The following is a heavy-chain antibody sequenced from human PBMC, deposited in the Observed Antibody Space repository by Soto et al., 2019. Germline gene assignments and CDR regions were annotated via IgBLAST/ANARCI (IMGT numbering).Heavy chain of an antibody. CDR1: GYNFISYG. J-gene: IGHJ4*02. D-gene: IGHD2-21*01. CDR2: ISANNGHT. V-gene: IGHV1-18*01. Sequence: QVPLVQSGAEMKEPGASVRVSCKTSGYNFISYGFSWVRQAPGQGLEWLGWISANNGHTNSADKFQGRLTLTTDTTTSTAYMELRSLRSDDTAVYFCARDFRDSCGGASCIYFDYWGQGTLVSVSS. CDR3: ARDFRDSCGGASCIYFDY.